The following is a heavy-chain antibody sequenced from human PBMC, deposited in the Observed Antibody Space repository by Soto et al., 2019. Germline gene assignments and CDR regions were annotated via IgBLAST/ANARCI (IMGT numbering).Heavy chain of an antibody. D-gene: IGHD6-13*01. CDR3: ARDPGYSSSWSFDI. J-gene: IGHJ3*02. Sequence: GGSLRLSCAASGFTFSSYGMHWVRQAPGKGLEWVSSISSSSSYIYYADSVKGRFTISRDNAKNSLYLQMNSLRAEDTAVYYCARDPGYSSSWSFDIWGQGTMVTVSS. V-gene: IGHV3-21*01. CDR2: ISSSSSYI. CDR1: GFTFSSYG.